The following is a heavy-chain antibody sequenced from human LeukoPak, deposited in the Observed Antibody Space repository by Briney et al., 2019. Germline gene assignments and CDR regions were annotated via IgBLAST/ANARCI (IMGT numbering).Heavy chain of an antibody. CDR2: IYSGGST. V-gene: IGHV3-53*05. CDR1: GFTVSSNY. D-gene: IGHD2-2*01. Sequence: GGSLGLSCAASGFTVSSNYMSWVRQAPGKGLEWVSVIYSGGSTYYADSVKGRFTISRDNSKNTLYLQMNSLRAEDTAVYYCARDLAGFCSSTSCYYGMDVWGQGTTVTVSS. CDR3: ARDLAGFCSSTSCYYGMDV. J-gene: IGHJ6*02.